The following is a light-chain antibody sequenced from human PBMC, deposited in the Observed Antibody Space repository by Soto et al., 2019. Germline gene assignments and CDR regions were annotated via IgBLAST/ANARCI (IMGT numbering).Light chain of an antibody. CDR2: DAS. J-gene: IGKJ4*01. Sequence: EVVLTQSPGTLSLSPGEGATLSCRASQSVSSYLAWYQQKPGQAPRLLIYDASNRATGIPARFSGSGSGTEFTLTISSLQSEDFAVYYCQQYDNWPLTFGGGTKVDIK. CDR3: QQYDNWPLT. V-gene: IGKV3D-15*01. CDR1: QSVSSY.